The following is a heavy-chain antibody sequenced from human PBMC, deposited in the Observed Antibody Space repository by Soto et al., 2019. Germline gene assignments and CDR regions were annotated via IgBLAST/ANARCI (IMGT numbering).Heavy chain of an antibody. V-gene: IGHV3-48*02. CDR2: ISSSSSSI. J-gene: IGHJ6*02. CDR3: ARAYDFWSGNSSYYYFGMDV. D-gene: IGHD3-3*01. Sequence: LRLSCEVSGFTFSKYSMNWVRQAPGKGLEWISYISSSSSSIFYADSVKGRFTVSRENAKNSLHLQMNSLRDEDAAVYYCARAYDFWSGNSSYYYFGMDVWGQGTTVTVSS. CDR1: GFTFSKYS.